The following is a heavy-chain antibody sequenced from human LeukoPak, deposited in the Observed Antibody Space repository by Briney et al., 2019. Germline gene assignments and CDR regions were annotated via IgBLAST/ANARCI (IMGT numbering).Heavy chain of an antibody. Sequence: PSETLSLTCAVSGGSISSGGYSWSWIRQPPGKGLEWIGYIYHSGSTYYNPSLKSRVTISVDRSKNQFSLKLSPVTAADTAVYYCARGGSSGYYFDYWGQGTLVTVSS. CDR1: GGSISSGGYS. V-gene: IGHV4-30-2*01. CDR2: IYHSGST. CDR3: ARGGSSGYYFDY. J-gene: IGHJ4*02. D-gene: IGHD3-10*01.